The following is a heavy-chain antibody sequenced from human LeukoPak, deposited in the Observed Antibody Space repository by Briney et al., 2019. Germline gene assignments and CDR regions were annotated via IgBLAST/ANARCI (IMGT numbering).Heavy chain of an antibody. CDR1: GFTFSSHD. V-gene: IGHV3-13*05. CDR3: VRSRTLWGAFDI. Sequence: GGSLRLSCAASGFTFSSHDMHWVRQTTGKGLEWVSGIGTAGDPYYLDSVKGRFTISRENAKNSLYLQMNSLRAGDTAVYYCVRSRTLWGAFDIWGQGTMVTVSS. CDR2: IGTAGDP. J-gene: IGHJ3*02. D-gene: IGHD2-21*01.